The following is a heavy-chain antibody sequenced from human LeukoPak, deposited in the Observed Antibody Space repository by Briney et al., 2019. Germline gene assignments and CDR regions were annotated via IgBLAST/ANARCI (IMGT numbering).Heavy chain of an antibody. D-gene: IGHD2-15*01. CDR2: ISGSGGST. J-gene: IGHJ4*02. CDR3: AKDWTDIVVVLAAPIDY. CDR1: GFTFSNYG. V-gene: IGHV3-23*01. Sequence: TGGSLRLSCAASGFTFSNYGMTWVRQAPGKGLEWVSAISGSGGSTYYADSVKGRFTISRDNSKNTLYLQMNSLRAEDTALYYCAKDWTDIVVVLAAPIDYWGQGTLVTVSS.